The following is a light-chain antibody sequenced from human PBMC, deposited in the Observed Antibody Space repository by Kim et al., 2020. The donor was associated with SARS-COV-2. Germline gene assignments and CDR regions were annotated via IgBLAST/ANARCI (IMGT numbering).Light chain of an antibody. CDR3: SSYAGSNTVYV. CDR1: SSDVGGYNY. V-gene: IGLV2-8*01. CDR2: EVS. Sequence: QSVTISCPGTSSDVGGYNYVSWYQQHPGKAPKLMIYEVSKRPSGVPDRFSGSKSGNTASLTVSGLQAEDEADYYCSSYAGSNTVYVFGTGTKVTVL. J-gene: IGLJ1*01.